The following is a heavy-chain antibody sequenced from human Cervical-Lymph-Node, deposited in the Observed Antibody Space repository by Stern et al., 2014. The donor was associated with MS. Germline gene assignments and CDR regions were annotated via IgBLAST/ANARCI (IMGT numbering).Heavy chain of an antibody. CDR3: ARDRDTTGWTLGAH. V-gene: IGHV3-30*03. Sequence: VQLVESGGGVVQPGTSLRLSCAGSGFTFSNYAMHWVRQAPGKGLEWVAVMVSDGSREEYGDSVQGRFTISRDKSKNTVYLRMNSLRSDDTAVYYCARDRDTTGWTLGAHWGQGTLVTVSS. CDR1: GFTFSNYA. CDR2: MVSDGSRE. J-gene: IGHJ4*02. D-gene: IGHD2/OR15-2a*01.